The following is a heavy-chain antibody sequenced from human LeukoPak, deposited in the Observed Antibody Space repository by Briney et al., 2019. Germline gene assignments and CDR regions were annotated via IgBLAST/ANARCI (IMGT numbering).Heavy chain of an antibody. CDR1: GGSISSYY. CDR3: ARGPAWYFNY. V-gene: IGHV4-59*01. J-gene: IGHJ4*02. D-gene: IGHD2-15*01. Sequence: SETLSLTCTVSGGSISSYYWSWIRQPPGKGLEWIGYIYYSGSTNYNPSLMSRVTISEDTSKNQFSLKLSSATAADTAIYYCARGPAWYFNYWGQGTLVTVSS. CDR2: IYYSGST.